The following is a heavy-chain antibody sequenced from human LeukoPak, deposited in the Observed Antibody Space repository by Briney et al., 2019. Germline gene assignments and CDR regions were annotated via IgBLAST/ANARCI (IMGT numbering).Heavy chain of an antibody. J-gene: IGHJ5*02. D-gene: IGHD3-16*01. Sequence: SETLSLTCTVSGGSISNYYWYWIRQPPGKGLECIRYIYHSGSTNYNPSLKGRVTISVDTSKNQFSLKLRSVTAADTAVYYCAREVGLGMYNWFDPWGQGTLVTVSS. CDR3: AREVGLGMYNWFDP. CDR2: IYHSGST. CDR1: GGSISNYY. V-gene: IGHV4-59*01.